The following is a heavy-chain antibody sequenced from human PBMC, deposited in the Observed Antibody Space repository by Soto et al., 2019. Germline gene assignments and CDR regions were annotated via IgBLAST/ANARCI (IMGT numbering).Heavy chain of an antibody. D-gene: IGHD1-26*01. CDR2: IGPESGAT. Sequence: ASVKVSCKASGYTFTGHYIHWVRQAPEQGPEWMGEIGPESGATRYAEKFQGRVTMTLDTSITTVYMELKNLSPDDTAVYYCGRGRSGPIVVFYLGQGTPVTVSS. CDR1: GYTFTGHY. V-gene: IGHV1-2*02. J-gene: IGHJ4*02. CDR3: GRGRSGPIVVFY.